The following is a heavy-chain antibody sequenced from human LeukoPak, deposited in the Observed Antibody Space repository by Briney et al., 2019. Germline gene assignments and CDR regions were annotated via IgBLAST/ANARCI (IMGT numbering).Heavy chain of an antibody. CDR2: IYYSGPT. CDR3: VRDKGDVTRSSSERFDY. Sequence: PSETLSLTCTVSGASISAYYWSWIRQPPGKGLDWIGYIYYSGPTSYKPSLNSRVAISVDTTKNQFLLKLSSVTAADTAVYYCVRDKGDVTRSSSERFDYWGQGTLVTVSS. D-gene: IGHD2-21*02. V-gene: IGHV4-59*01. CDR1: GASISAYY. J-gene: IGHJ4*02.